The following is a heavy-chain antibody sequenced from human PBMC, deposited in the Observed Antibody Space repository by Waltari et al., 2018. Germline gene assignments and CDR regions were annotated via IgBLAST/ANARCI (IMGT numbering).Heavy chain of an antibody. V-gene: IGHV3-30-3*01. CDR2: ISYDGSNK. CDR3: ARVIELGDAFDI. J-gene: IGHJ3*02. D-gene: IGHD5-18*01. CDR1: GFTFSSYA. Sequence: QVQLVESGGGVVQPGRSLRLSCAASGFTFSSYAMHWVRQAPGKGLEWVAVISYDGSNKYYADSVKGRFTISRDNSKNTLYLQMNSLRAEDTAVYYCARVIELGDAFDIWGQGTMVTVSS.